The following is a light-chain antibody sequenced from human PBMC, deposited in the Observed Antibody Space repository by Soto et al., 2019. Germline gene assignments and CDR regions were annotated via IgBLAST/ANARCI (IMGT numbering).Light chain of an antibody. Sequence: QSALTQPASVSGSPGQSVTISCTGTSSDVGGYNYVSWYQHHPGKAPKLMIYEVSNRPSGVSNRFSGSKSGNTASLTISGLPAEDEADYYCSSYTSSSTLYVFGTGTKLTVL. J-gene: IGLJ1*01. CDR3: SSYTSSSTLYV. CDR2: EVS. V-gene: IGLV2-14*01. CDR1: SSDVGGYNY.